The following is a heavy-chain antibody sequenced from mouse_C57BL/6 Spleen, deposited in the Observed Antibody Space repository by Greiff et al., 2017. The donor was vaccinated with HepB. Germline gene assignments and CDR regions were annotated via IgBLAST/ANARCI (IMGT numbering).Heavy chain of an antibody. D-gene: IGHD2-1*01. CDR3: ARRNGNYVGWYFDV. CDR1: GYSFTGYY. Sequence: EVQLQQSGPELVKPGASVKISCKASGYSFTGYYMHWVKQSHGNILDWIGYIYPYNGVPSYNQKFKGKATLTVDKSSSTAYMELRSLTSEDSAVYYCARRNGNYVGWYFDVWGTGTTVTVSS. V-gene: IGHV1-31*01. CDR2: IYPYNGVP. J-gene: IGHJ1*03.